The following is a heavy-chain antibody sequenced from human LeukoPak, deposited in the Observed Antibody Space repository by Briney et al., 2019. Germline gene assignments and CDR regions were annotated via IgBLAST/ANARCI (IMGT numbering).Heavy chain of an antibody. V-gene: IGHV4-59*08. D-gene: IGHD6-13*01. CDR1: GGSISSYY. Sequence: SETLSLTCTVSGGSISSYYWSWIRQPPGKGLEWIGYIYYSGSTNYNPSLKSRVTISVDTSKNQFSLKLSSVTAADTAVYYCARHAGYSSSWGPAIDYWGQGTLVTVSS. CDR3: ARHAGYSSSWGPAIDY. J-gene: IGHJ4*02. CDR2: IYYSGST.